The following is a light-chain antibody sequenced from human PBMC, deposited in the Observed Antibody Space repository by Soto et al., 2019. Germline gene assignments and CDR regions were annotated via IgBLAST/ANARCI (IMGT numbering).Light chain of an antibody. CDR3: QHYDNIPYT. CDR1: QDISNF. V-gene: IGKV1-33*01. Sequence: DLPMTQSPSSLSASVGDRVTITCQASQDISNFLNWYQQKPGKAPKLLIYDASNLETGVPSRFSGSGFGTDFSFTISSLQPEDIATYFCQHYDNIPYTFGQGTKLEIK. CDR2: DAS. J-gene: IGKJ2*01.